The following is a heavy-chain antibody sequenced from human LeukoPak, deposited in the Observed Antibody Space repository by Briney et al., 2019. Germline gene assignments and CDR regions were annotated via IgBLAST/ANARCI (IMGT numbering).Heavy chain of an antibody. CDR3: ARDGSTSCLDY. Sequence: ASVKVSCKASGYTFTSYDINWVRQATGQGLEWMGWMNPNSGNTGYAQKFRGRVTITRNTSISTAYMELSSLRSEDTAVYYCARDGSTSCLDYWGQGTLVTVSS. V-gene: IGHV1-8*03. CDR1: GYTFTSYD. CDR2: MNPNSGNT. J-gene: IGHJ4*02. D-gene: IGHD2-2*01.